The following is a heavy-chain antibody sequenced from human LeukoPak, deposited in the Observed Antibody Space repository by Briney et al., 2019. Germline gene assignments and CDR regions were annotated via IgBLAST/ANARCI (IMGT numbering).Heavy chain of an antibody. J-gene: IGHJ5*01. CDR2: INPNSGGT. V-gene: IGHV1-2*02. D-gene: IGHD6-6*01. CDR3: ARRQLVGPGFDS. CDR1: GYTFTGYY. Sequence: GASVKVSCKAPGYTFTGYYMHWVRQAPGQGLEWMGWINPNSGGTNYAQKFQGRVTMTRDTSISTAYMELSRLRSDDTAVYYCARRQLVGPGFDSWGQGTLVTVSS.